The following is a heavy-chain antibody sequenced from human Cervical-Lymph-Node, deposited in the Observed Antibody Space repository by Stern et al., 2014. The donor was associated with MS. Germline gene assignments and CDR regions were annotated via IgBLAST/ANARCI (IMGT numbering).Heavy chain of an antibody. CDR3: ATSAGELTPEAV. V-gene: IGHV1-69*01. J-gene: IGHJ6*02. CDR1: GGTFSSYA. D-gene: IGHD1-26*01. Sequence: VQLVQSGAEVKKPGSSMRVSCKASGGTFSSYAISWVRQAPGQGLEWMGGIIPMFGTANYAQEFQGRVTITADASTSTAYMEVSSLRSDDTAVYYCATSAGELTPEAVWGQGTTVTVFS. CDR2: IIPMFGTA.